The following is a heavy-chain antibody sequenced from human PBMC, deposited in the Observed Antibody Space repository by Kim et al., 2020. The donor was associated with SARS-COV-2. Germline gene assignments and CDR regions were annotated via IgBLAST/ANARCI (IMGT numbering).Heavy chain of an antibody. CDR1: GAAIDDYY. J-gene: IGHJ4*02. CDR3: ARKRADSSGFIDS. V-gene: IGHV4-59*01. D-gene: IGHD3-22*01. CDR2: IHHNGNS. Sequence: SETLSLTCAVSGAAIDDYYWSWIRQAPGKGLEWIGYIHHNGNSNSNPSLESRVTITLDKSRNQSSLKLTYVTAADSAVYVCARKRADSSGFIDSWGQGTPVIVSS.